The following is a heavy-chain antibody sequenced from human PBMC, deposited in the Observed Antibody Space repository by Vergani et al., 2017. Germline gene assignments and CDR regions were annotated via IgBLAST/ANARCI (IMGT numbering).Heavy chain of an antibody. V-gene: IGHV4-30-4*08. J-gene: IGHJ6*02. CDR3: ARDGGTAMTPGNYYYGMDV. Sequence: QVQLQESGPGLVKASQTLSLTCSVSGAYVGSGGYYWSWVRQRPGMGLDWIGYIYYSGTTYYNPSLKSRVTISVDTSKNQFSLKLSSVTAADTAVYYCARDGGTAMTPGNYYYGMDVWGQGTTVTVSS. CDR2: IYYSGTT. CDR1: GAYVGSGGYY. D-gene: IGHD5-18*01.